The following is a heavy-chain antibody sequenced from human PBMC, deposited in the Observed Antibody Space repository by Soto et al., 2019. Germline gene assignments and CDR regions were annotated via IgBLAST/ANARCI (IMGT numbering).Heavy chain of an antibody. D-gene: IGHD4-17*01. Sequence: SETLSLTCSVSGSSISRGAYYWTWIRQRPGEGLEWLGNIYNSRATYYNPSLQSRLTIAVDTPKNQLSLKMSSVTAADTAVYYCARGMVQEGDYGEIYYYYTMDVWGQGTTVTVSS. CDR1: GSSISRGAYY. CDR3: ARGMVQEGDYGEIYYYYTMDV. J-gene: IGHJ6*02. CDR2: IYNSRAT. V-gene: IGHV4-31*03.